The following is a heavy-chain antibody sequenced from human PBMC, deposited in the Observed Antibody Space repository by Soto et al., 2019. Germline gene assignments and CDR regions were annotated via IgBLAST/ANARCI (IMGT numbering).Heavy chain of an antibody. J-gene: IGHJ4*02. CDR2: INHSGST. D-gene: IGHD2-2*01. Sequence: SETLSLTCAVYGGSFSGYYWSWIRQPPGKGLEWIGEINHSGSTNYNPSLKSRVTISVDTSKNQFSLKLSSVTAADTAVYYCARGTGGFSVVPAVRYYFDYWGQGTLVTVSS. CDR1: GGSFSGYY. V-gene: IGHV4-34*01. CDR3: ARGTGGFSVVPAVRYYFDY.